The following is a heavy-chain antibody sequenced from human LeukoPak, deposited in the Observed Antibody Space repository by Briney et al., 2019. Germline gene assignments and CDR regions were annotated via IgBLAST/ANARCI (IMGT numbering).Heavy chain of an antibody. V-gene: IGHV4-59*08. Sequence: SSETLSLTCTVSGGSISSYYWSWIRQPPGKGLEWIGYIYYSGSTNYNPSLKSRVTISVDTSKNQFSLKLSSVTAADTAVYYCARAYYDISYYFDYWGQGTLVTVSS. CDR2: IYYSGST. J-gene: IGHJ4*02. D-gene: IGHD3-9*01. CDR3: ARAYYDISYYFDY. CDR1: GGSISSYY.